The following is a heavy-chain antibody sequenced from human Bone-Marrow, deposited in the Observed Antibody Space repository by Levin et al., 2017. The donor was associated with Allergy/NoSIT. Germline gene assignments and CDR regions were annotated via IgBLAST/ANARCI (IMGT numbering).Heavy chain of an antibody. CDR3: SRDRDYYDSSGYDIVYYGMDV. D-gene: IGHD3-22*01. Sequence: SQTLSLTCTVSGASISSNDYYWSWIRQPPGKGLEWIGYIYSSGNTHYNPSLKSRVTMSLDASKNQISLKLNSVTAADTAVYYCSRDRDYYDSSGYDIVYYGMDVWGQGTTVTVSS. V-gene: IGHV4-30-4*01. J-gene: IGHJ6*02. CDR1: GASISSNDYY. CDR2: IYSSGNT.